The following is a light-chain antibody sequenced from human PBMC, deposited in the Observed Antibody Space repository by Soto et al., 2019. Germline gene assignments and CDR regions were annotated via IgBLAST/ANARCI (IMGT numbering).Light chain of an antibody. CDR1: TSNIGRNT. CDR3: AAWDYSLNDWA. Sequence: QSVLTHPPSASGTPGQRVSISCSGSTSNIGRNTVKWYRQLPGTAPKLLIGSSDQRPSGVPDRVSGSQSGTSASLAISGLQSEDEADYICAAWDYSLNDWAFGGGTKLTVL. CDR2: SSD. V-gene: IGLV1-44*01. J-gene: IGLJ3*02.